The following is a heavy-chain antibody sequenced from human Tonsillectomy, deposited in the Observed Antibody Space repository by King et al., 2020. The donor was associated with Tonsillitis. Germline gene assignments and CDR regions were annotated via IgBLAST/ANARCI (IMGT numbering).Heavy chain of an antibody. V-gene: IGHV4-59*01. D-gene: IGHD3-3*01. Sequence: VQLQESGPGLVKPSETLSLTCTVSGGSISSYYWSWIRQPPGKGLEWIGYIYYSGSTNYNPSLKSRVTISVDTSKNQFSLKLSSVTAADTAVYYCARMSDYDFWRGYYYYMDVWGKGTTVTVSS. CDR2: IYYSGST. J-gene: IGHJ6*03. CDR1: GGSISSYY. CDR3: ARMSDYDFWRGYYYYMDV.